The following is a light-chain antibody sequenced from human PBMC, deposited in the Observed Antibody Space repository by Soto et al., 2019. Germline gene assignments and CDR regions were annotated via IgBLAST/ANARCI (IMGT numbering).Light chain of an antibody. Sequence: AIRMTQSPSSFSASTGDRVTITCRASQGISTYLAWYQQKPGKAPKLLIYAASTLQSGVPSRFSGSGSGTDFTLTINCLQSEDVASYYCQRYYSSPYTFGEGTKVEIK. J-gene: IGKJ2*01. CDR2: AAS. V-gene: IGKV1-8*01. CDR3: QRYYSSPYT. CDR1: QGISTY.